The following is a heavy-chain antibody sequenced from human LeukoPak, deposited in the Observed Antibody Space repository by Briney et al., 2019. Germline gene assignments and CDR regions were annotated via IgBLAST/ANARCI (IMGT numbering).Heavy chain of an antibody. Sequence: ASVNVSCKASGYTFTSYGISWVRQAPGQGLEWMGWISAYNGNTNYAQKLQGRVTMTTDTSTSTAYMELRSLRSDDTAVYYCARGDYGGNSWNWFDPWGQGTLVTASS. J-gene: IGHJ5*02. CDR2: ISAYNGNT. CDR3: ARGDYGGNSWNWFDP. V-gene: IGHV1-18*01. D-gene: IGHD4-23*01. CDR1: GYTFTSYG.